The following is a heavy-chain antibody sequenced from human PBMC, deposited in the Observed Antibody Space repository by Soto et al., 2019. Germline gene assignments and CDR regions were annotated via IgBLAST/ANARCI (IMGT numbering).Heavy chain of an antibody. Sequence: GGSLRLSCAASGFTFSSYGMHWVRQAPGKGLEWVAVIWYDGSNKYYADSVKGRFTISRDNSKNTLYLQMNSLRAEDTAVYYCARETTGAGHDAFDIWGQGTMVTVSS. CDR2: IWYDGSNK. CDR3: ARETTGAGHDAFDI. J-gene: IGHJ3*02. D-gene: IGHD1-26*01. V-gene: IGHV3-33*01. CDR1: GFTFSSYG.